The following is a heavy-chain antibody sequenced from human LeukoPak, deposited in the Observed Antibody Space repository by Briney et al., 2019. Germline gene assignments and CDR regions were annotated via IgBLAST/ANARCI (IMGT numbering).Heavy chain of an antibody. CDR3: ARVDCTSTNCSGAFDI. CDR1: GFTVSSTY. Sequence: GGSLRLSCAASGFTVSSTYMSWVRQAPGKGLEWVSLLYSGGGSFHADSVKGRFTISRHNSQNTVYLRMNSLRPDDTAVYYCARVDCTSTNCSGAFDIWGQGTMLTVSS. V-gene: IGHV3-53*04. J-gene: IGHJ3*02. D-gene: IGHD2-2*01. CDR2: LYSGGGS.